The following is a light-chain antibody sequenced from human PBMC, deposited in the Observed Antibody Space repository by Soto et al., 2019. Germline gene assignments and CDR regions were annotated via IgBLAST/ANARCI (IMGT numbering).Light chain of an antibody. Sequence: DIQMTQSPPSLSASVGDSITITCRASQSISTYLNWYRQKPGKAPELLIFATSSLQRGVPSRFSGSGSGTDFTITISSLQPGDFATYYCQQTYSLPHTFGGGTKV. CDR1: QSISTY. CDR2: ATS. J-gene: IGKJ4*01. V-gene: IGKV1-39*01. CDR3: QQTYSLPHT.